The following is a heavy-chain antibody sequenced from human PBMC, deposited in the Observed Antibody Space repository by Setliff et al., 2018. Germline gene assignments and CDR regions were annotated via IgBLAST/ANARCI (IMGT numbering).Heavy chain of an antibody. D-gene: IGHD3-10*01. CDR2: IYTSGST. CDR3: ARDVGGEGYFDS. Sequence: SETLSLTCNVSGGSISSRTYYWSWIRQPAGEGLEWIGHIYTSGSTKYNPSLKSRVTMSVDTSKNQFSLKLSAVTAADTAVYYCARDVGGEGYFDSWGQGTLVTVSS. CDR1: GGSISSRTYY. J-gene: IGHJ4*02. V-gene: IGHV4-61*09.